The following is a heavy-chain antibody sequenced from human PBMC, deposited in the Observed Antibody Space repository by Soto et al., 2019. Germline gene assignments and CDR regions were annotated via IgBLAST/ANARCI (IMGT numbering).Heavy chain of an antibody. J-gene: IGHJ4*02. D-gene: IGHD2-15*01. CDR2: IYYSGST. V-gene: IGHV4-31*03. CDR3: AGHEVVGGGSGSYYFDY. CDR1: GGSISSGGYY. Sequence: SETLSLTCTVSGGSISSGGYYWSWIRQHPGKGLEWIGYIYYSGSTYYNPSLKSRVTISVDTSKNQFSLKLSSVTAADTAVYICAGHEVVGGGSGSYYFDYWGQGTLVTVSS.